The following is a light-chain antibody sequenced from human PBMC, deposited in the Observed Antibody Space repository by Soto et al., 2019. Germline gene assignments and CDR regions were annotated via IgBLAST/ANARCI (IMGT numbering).Light chain of an antibody. CDR1: QSVSSNY. V-gene: IGKV3-20*01. CDR3: NQYGSSPQT. CDR2: GAY. J-gene: IGKJ1*01. Sequence: EIVLTQSPGTLSLSLGERATLSCRASQSVSSNYLAWYQQKPGQAHRLLIYGAYTRATGIQDRFSGGGSGTDFTLTIRRLEPEDFAVYYCNQYGSSPQTFGQGTKVDIK.